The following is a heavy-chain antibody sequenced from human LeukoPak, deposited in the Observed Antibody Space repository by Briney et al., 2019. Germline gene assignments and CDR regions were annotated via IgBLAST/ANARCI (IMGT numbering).Heavy chain of an antibody. CDR2: IGTAGDI. Sequence: GGSLRLSCAASGFTFGSYDMHWVRQTTGKGLEWVSGIGTAGDIYYPGSVKGRFTISRENAKNFLYLQIDSLRAGDTAVYYCARGGLNAFDTWGQGTMVTVSS. CDR1: GFTFGSYD. CDR3: ARGGLNAFDT. V-gene: IGHV3-13*04. J-gene: IGHJ3*02.